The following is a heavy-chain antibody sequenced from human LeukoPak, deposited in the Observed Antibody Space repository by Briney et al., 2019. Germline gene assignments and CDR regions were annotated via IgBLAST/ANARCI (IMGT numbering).Heavy chain of an antibody. V-gene: IGHV4-34*01. CDR2: INHSGST. D-gene: IGHD3-10*01. CDR1: GGSFSGYY. CDR3: ARVTMVRGVISHYYYGMDV. J-gene: IGHJ6*04. Sequence: KSSETLSLTCAVYGGSFSGYYWSWIRQPPGKGLEWIGEINHSGSTNYNPSLKSRVTISVDTSKNQFSLKLSSVTAADTAVYYCARVTMVRGVISHYYYGMDVWSKGTTVTVSS.